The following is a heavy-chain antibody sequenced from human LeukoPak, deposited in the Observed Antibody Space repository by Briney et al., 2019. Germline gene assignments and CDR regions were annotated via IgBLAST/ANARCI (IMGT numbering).Heavy chain of an antibody. CDR1: GYTFTGYY. J-gene: IGHJ6*03. D-gene: IGHD6-13*01. V-gene: IGHV1-2*02. CDR3: ARSSSWYSYYYYYYMDV. Sequence: GASVKVSCKASGYTFTGYYMHWVRQAPGQGLEWMGWINPNSGGTNYAQKFQGRVTMTRDTSISTAYMELSRLRSDDTAVYYCARSSSWYSYYYYYYMDVWGKGTTVTVSS. CDR2: INPNSGGT.